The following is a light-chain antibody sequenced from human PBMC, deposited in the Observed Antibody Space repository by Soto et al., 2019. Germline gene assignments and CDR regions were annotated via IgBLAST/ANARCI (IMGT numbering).Light chain of an antibody. J-gene: IGKJ1*01. CDR1: QDIGND. V-gene: IGKV1-5*03. CDR3: QQYKSYSRT. Sequence: DIQVTQSPSSLSASVGDRVTITCRASQDIGNDLGWYQQEPGKAPRRLIYKASNLESGVPSRFSGSGSGTEFTLTISSLQPDDFAAYYCQQYKSYSRTFGQGTKVDIK. CDR2: KAS.